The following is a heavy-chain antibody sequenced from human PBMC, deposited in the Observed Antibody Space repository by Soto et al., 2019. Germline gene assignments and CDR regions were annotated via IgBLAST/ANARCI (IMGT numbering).Heavy chain of an antibody. CDR3: ARGRSSNKLYYYYGMDV. CDR1: GYTFTSYY. J-gene: IGHJ6*02. V-gene: IGHV1-46*01. Sequence: ASVKVSCKASGYTFTSYYVHWVRQAPGQGLEWMGIINPSGGSTSYAQKFQGRVTMTRDTSTSTVYMELSSLRSEDTAVYYCARGRSSNKLYYYYGMDVWGQGTTVTVSS. CDR2: INPSGGST. D-gene: IGHD4-4*01.